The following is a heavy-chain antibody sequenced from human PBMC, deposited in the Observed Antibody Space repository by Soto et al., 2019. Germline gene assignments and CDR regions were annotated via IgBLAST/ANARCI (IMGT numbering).Heavy chain of an antibody. Sequence: ASVKVSCKASGYTFTSYCISCVRQAPGQGLEWMGWISAYNGNTNYAQKLQGRVTMTTDTSTSTAYMELRSLRSDDTAVYYCASFSIAATDPYGMDVWGQGTSVTVSS. J-gene: IGHJ6*02. CDR3: ASFSIAATDPYGMDV. CDR2: ISAYNGNT. CDR1: GYTFTSYC. V-gene: IGHV1-18*01. D-gene: IGHD6-13*01.